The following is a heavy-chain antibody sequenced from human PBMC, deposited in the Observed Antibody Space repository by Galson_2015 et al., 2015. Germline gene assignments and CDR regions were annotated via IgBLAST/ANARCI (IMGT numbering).Heavy chain of an antibody. V-gene: IGHV3-23*01. CDR1: GFTFSGYA. CDR2: ISKSGRDT. CDR3: AREFYGMDV. J-gene: IGHJ6*02. Sequence: SLRLSCAASGFTFSGYAMSWVRQAPGKGLEWVSAISKSGRDTYYADSVKGRFTISRDNSKNTLYLQMNSLRAEDTAVYYCAREFYGMDVWGQGTTVTVSS.